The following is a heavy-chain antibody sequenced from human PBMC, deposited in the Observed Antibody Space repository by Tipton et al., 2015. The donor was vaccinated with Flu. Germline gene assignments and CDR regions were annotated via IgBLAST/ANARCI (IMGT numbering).Heavy chain of an antibody. CDR3: ARVGGDYYDSSGYERLDY. CDR2: IIPIFGTA. Sequence: QLVQSGAEVKKPGSSVKVSGKASGGTFSSYAISWVRQAPGQGLEWMGRIIPIFGTANYAQKFQGRVTITADESTSTAYMELSSLRPEDTAVYYCARVGGDYYDSSGYERLDYWGQGTLVTVSS. J-gene: IGHJ4*02. V-gene: IGHV1-69*18. CDR1: GGTFSSYA. D-gene: IGHD3-22*01.